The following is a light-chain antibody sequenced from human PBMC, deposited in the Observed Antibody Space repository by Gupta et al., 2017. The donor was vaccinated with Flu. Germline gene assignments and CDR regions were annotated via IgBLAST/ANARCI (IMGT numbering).Light chain of an antibody. CDR3: QQYSDALHT. Sequence: SLGERATINCKSSQSLLYSSNNKNFLAWYQQKAGQPPKLLIYWASTRESGVPDRFSGSGSGTDFTLSISNLQAEDVAVYYCQQYSDALHTFGQGTRLEIK. CDR2: WAS. V-gene: IGKV4-1*01. J-gene: IGKJ5*01. CDR1: QSLLYSSNNKNF.